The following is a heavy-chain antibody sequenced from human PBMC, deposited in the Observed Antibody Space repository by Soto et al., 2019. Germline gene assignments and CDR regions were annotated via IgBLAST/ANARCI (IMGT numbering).Heavy chain of an antibody. D-gene: IGHD2-15*01. CDR1: GGTFSSYA. J-gene: IGHJ2*01. V-gene: IGHV1-69*13. CDR3: ARASSSYHHYKPPYWYFDL. Sequence: ASVKVSCKASGGTFSSYAISWVRQAPGQGLEWMGGIIPIFGTANYAQKFQGRVTITADESTSTAYMELSSLRSEDTAVYYCARASSSYHHYKPPYWYFDLWGRGTLVTV. CDR2: IIPIFGTA.